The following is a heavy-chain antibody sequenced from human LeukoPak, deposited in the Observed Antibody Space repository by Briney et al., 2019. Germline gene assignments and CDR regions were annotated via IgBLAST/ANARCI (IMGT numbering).Heavy chain of an antibody. D-gene: IGHD5-12*01. CDR1: GCTVSNKY. J-gene: IGHJ4*02. CDR3: ARVDRRWLSDY. Sequence: GGSLRLSCAASGCTVSNKYMSSVRQAPGKGLEWVSIIYSGGSTYYADSVKGRFTISRDNPKNTLYLQMNSLRAEDTAVYYCARVDRRWLSDYWGQGTLVTVSS. CDR2: IYSGGST. V-gene: IGHV3-53*01.